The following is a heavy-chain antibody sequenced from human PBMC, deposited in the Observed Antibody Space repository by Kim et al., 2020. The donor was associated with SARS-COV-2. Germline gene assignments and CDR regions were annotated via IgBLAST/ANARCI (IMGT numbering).Heavy chain of an antibody. CDR3: ASEPADRITIFGVVISHYYGMDV. D-gene: IGHD3-3*01. V-gene: IGHV1-69*13. J-gene: IGHJ6*02. CDR2: IIPIFGTA. CDR1: GGTFSSYA. Sequence: SVKVSCKASGGTFSSYAISWVRQAPGQGLEWMGGIIPIFGTANYAQKFQGRVTITADESTSTAYMELSSLRSEDTAVYYCASEPADRITIFGVVISHYYGMDVWGQGTTVTVSS.